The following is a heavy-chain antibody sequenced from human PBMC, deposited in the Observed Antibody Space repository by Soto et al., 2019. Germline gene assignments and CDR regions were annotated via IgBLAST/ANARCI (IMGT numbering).Heavy chain of an antibody. CDR1: GFTFSSHA. J-gene: IGHJ6*02. CDR2: FSGGGGTT. Sequence: GGSLRLSCAASGFTFSSHAMTWVRQVPGKGLEWVSSFSGGGGTTYYADSVRGRFTISRDSSKSSLYLQMNSLRVEDTAVYHCAKHQGGGVWAAMDVWGQGTTVTSP. D-gene: IGHD3-16*01. V-gene: IGHV3-23*01. CDR3: AKHQGGGVWAAMDV.